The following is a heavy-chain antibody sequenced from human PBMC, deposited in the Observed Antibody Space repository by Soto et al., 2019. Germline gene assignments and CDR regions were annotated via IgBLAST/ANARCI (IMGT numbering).Heavy chain of an antibody. CDR1: GYTFTSYG. D-gene: IGHD2-15*01. Sequence: GASVKVSCKASGYTFTSYGISWVRQAPGQGLEWMGWISAYNGNTNYAQKLQGRVTMTTDTSTSTAYMELRSLRSDDTAVYYCARTWVGYCSGGGCYHYYGMDVWGQGTTVTVSS. CDR3: ARTWVGYCSGGGCYHYYGMDV. J-gene: IGHJ6*02. V-gene: IGHV1-18*01. CDR2: ISAYNGNT.